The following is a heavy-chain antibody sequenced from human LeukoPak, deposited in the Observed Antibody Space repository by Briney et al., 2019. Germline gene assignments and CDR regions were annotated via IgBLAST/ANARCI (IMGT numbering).Heavy chain of an antibody. CDR3: ARVGYCSGGSCYSAATDAFDI. V-gene: IGHV1-18*01. CDR2: VSAYNGNT. J-gene: IGHJ3*02. Sequence: GASVKVSXKASGYTFTSYGISWVRQAPGQGLEWMGWVSAYNGNTNYAQKLQGRVTMTTDTSTSTAYMELRSLRSDDTAVYYCARVGYCSGGSCYSAATDAFDIWGQGTMVTVSS. CDR1: GYTFTSYG. D-gene: IGHD2-15*01.